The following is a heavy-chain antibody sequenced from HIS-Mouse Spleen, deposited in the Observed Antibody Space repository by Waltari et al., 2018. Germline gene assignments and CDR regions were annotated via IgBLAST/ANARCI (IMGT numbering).Heavy chain of an antibody. D-gene: IGHD2-15*01. CDR3: ASVAPPQRLAQDY. J-gene: IGHJ4*02. CDR2: INHSGST. Sequence: QVQLQQWGAGLLKPSETLSLTCAVYGGSFSGYYWSGTRQPPGKGLEWIGEINHSGSTNYNPSLKSRVTISVDTSKNQFSLKLSSVTAADTAVYYCASVAPPQRLAQDYWGQGTLVTVSS. V-gene: IGHV4-34*01. CDR1: GGSFSGYY.